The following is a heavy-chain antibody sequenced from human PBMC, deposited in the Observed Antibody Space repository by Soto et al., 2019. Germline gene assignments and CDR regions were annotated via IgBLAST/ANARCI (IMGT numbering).Heavy chain of an antibody. J-gene: IGHJ4*02. CDR2: ISPYNGHT. V-gene: IGHV1-18*04. Sequence: ASVKVSCKASGYTFTNYGVTWVRQAPGQGLEWMGWISPYNGHTRYAQNFQGRVTMTIDTSTNTAYVELRSLRSDDTAVYYCAGGYYHYFDYWGQGTLVTVSS. D-gene: IGHD3-22*01. CDR3: AGGYYHYFDY. CDR1: GYTFTNYG.